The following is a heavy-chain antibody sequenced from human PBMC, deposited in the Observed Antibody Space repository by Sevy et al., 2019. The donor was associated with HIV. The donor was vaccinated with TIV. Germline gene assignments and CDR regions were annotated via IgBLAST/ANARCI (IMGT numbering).Heavy chain of an antibody. CDR2: INSDGCST. CDR1: GFTFSSYW. J-gene: IGHJ5*02. V-gene: IGHV3-74*01. D-gene: IGHD6-6*01. Sequence: GGSLRLSCAASGFTFSSYWMHWVRQAPGKGLVWVSRINSDGCSTSYADSVKGRFTISRDNAKNTLYLQMNSLRAEDTAVYCCARGLEDIAARPGNWFDPWGQGTLVTVSS. CDR3: ARGLEDIAARPGNWFDP.